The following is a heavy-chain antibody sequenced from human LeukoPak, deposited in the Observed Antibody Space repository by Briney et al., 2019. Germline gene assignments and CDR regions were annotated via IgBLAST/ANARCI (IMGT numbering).Heavy chain of an antibody. CDR3: ARDGGGLDAFDI. CDR1: GFTFSSYG. D-gene: IGHD4-23*01. J-gene: IGHJ3*02. Sequence: PGRSLRLSCAASGFTFSSYGMHWVRQAPGKGLEWVAVISYDGSNKYSADSVKGRFTISRDNSKNTLYLQMNSLRAEDTAVYYCARDGGGLDAFDIWGQGTMVTVSS. CDR2: ISYDGSNK. V-gene: IGHV3-30*03.